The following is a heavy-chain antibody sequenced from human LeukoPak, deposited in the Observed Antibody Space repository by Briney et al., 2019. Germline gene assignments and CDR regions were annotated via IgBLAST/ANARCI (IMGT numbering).Heavy chain of an antibody. V-gene: IGHV4-38-2*01. Sequence: SETLSLTCAVSGYSISSGYYWGWIRQPPGKGLEWIGSIYHSGSTYYNPSLKSRVTISVDTSKNQFSLKLSSVTAADTAVYYCARHSLGATIYFDCWGQGTLVTVSS. CDR1: GYSISSGYY. J-gene: IGHJ4*02. CDR2: IYHSGST. D-gene: IGHD1-26*01. CDR3: ARHSLGATIYFDC.